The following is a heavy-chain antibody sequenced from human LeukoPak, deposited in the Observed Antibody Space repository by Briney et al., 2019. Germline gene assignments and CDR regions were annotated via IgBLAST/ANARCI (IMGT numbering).Heavy chain of an antibody. V-gene: IGHV4-4*07. CDR2: IYTSGST. CDR1: GGSISSYY. CDR3: ARVRSGWSPENYYYYGMDV. Sequence: SETLSLTCTVSGGSISSYYWSWIRRPAGKGLEWIGRIYTSGSTNYNPSLKSRVTMSVDTSKNQFSLKLSSVTAADTAVYYCARVRSGWSPENYYYYGMDVWGQGTTVTVSS. D-gene: IGHD6-19*01. J-gene: IGHJ6*02.